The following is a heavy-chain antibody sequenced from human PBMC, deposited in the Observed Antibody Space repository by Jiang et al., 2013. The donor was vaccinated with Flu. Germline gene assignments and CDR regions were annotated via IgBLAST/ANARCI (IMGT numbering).Heavy chain of an antibody. CDR1: GDSVSSNSAA. CDR3: ARESYVDTAMVTTFDY. D-gene: IGHD5-18*01. J-gene: IGHJ4*02. Sequence: QTLSLTCAISGDSVSSNSAAWNWIRQSPSRGLEWLGRTYYRSKWYNDYAVSVKSRITINPDTSKNQFSLQLNSVTPEDTAVYYCARESYVDTAMVTTFDYWGQGTLVTVSS. V-gene: IGHV6-1*01. CDR2: TYYRSKWYN.